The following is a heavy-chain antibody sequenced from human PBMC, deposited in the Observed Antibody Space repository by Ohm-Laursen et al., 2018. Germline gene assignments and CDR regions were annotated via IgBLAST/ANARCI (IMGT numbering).Heavy chain of an antibody. J-gene: IGHJ6*02. D-gene: IGHD3-22*01. CDR2: INPSGGST. Sequence: SVKVSCKASGYTFTSYYMHWVRQAPGQGLEWMGIINPSGGSTSYAQKFQGRVTMTRDTSTSTVYMELSSLRSEDTAVYYCARGPKITMIVGGGMDVWGQGTTVTVSS. CDR1: GYTFTSYY. CDR3: ARGPKITMIVGGGMDV. V-gene: IGHV1-46*01.